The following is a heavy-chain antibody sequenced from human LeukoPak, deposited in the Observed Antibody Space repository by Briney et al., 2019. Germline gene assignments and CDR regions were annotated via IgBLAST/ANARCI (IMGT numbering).Heavy chain of an antibody. D-gene: IGHD2-2*01. Sequence: PGGSLRLSCAASGFTFDDYGMSWVRQAPGKGLEWVSGINWNGGSTGYADPVKGRFTISRDNAKNSLYLQMNSLRAEDTALYYCARGGPGTIVVVPAAEGTFDYWGQGTLVTVSS. CDR3: ARGGPGTIVVVPAAEGTFDY. CDR1: GFTFDDYG. CDR2: INWNGGST. V-gene: IGHV3-20*04. J-gene: IGHJ4*02.